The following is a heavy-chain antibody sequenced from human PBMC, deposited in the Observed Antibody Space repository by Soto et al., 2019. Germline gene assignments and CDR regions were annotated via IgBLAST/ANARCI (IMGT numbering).Heavy chain of an antibody. J-gene: IGHJ5*02. Sequence: QVQLVESGGGVFQPGRSLRLSCAASGFTFSSYGMHWFRQAPGKGLEWVAVISYDGSNKYYADSLRGRFTISRDNSKNSRYLQMNSLRAEDTAVYYCAKPDSEMATIPWGQGAMVTVSS. V-gene: IGHV3-30*18. CDR3: AKPDSEMATIP. D-gene: IGHD5-12*01. CDR2: ISYDGSNK. CDR1: GFTFSSYG.